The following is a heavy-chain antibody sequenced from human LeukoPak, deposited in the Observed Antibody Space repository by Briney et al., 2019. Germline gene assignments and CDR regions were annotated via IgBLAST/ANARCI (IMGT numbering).Heavy chain of an antibody. Sequence: SETLSLTCTVSGGSISSYYWSWIRQPPGKGLEWIGYIYYSGSTYYNPSLKSRVTISVDTSKNQFSLKLSSVTAADTAVYYCARDTMIVATRAFDIWGQGTMVTVSS. J-gene: IGHJ3*02. CDR1: GGSISSYY. V-gene: IGHV4-59*12. CDR3: ARDTMIVATRAFDI. CDR2: IYYSGST. D-gene: IGHD3-22*01.